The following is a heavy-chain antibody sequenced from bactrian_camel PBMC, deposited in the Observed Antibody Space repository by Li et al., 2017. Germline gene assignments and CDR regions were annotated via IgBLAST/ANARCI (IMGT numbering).Heavy chain of an antibody. V-gene: IGHV3S1*01. CDR1: GLTVSTYC. Sequence: HVQLVESGGGSVQPGGSLGLSCAGSGLTVSTYCMAWFRQTSAKEREVVALIYEGDGSVYYADSAEGRFTISKDNAGNSLLLHMTNLKPEDTAMYYCAASASFILTPRFYRFESSDYPYRGQGTQVTVS. CDR3: AASASFILTPRFYRFESSDYPY. CDR2: IYEGDGSV. D-gene: IGHD4*01. J-gene: IGHJ4*01.